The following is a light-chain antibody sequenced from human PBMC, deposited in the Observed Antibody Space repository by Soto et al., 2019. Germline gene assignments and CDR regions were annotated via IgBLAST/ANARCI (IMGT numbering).Light chain of an antibody. CDR2: GAS. J-gene: IGKJ1*01. Sequence: IVLTQSPGTLSLSPWERATLSCRASQSVSSNLAWSQQKPGQTPRLLSYGASSRATGIPDRVSGSGSGTDGTLTISRLEPEDVAVYYCQQYGSSPPTFGQGTKVDIK. CDR3: QQYGSSPPT. CDR1: QSVSSN. V-gene: IGKV3-20*01.